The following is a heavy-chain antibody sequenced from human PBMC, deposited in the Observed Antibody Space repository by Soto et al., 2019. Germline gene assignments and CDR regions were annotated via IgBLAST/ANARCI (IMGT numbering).Heavy chain of an antibody. D-gene: IGHD4-17*01. CDR1: GGSISSYY. Sequence: PSETLSLTCTVSGGSISSYYWSWIRQPPGKGLEWIGYIYYSGSTNYNPSLKSRVTISVDTSKNQFSLKLSSVTAADTAVYYCARDRPHYGDYEGAFDIWGQGTMVTVSS. CDR3: ARDRPHYGDYEGAFDI. CDR2: IYYSGST. V-gene: IGHV4-59*01. J-gene: IGHJ3*02.